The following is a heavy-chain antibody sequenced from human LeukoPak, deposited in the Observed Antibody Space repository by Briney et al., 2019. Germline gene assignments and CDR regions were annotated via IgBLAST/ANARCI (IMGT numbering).Heavy chain of an antibody. Sequence: GASVKVSCKVSGYTLTELSMHWVRQAPGKGLEWMGGFDPEDGETIYAQKFQGRVTMTEDTSTDTAYMELSSLRSEDTAVYYCATDLGYSSSRDVWGQGTTVTVSS. CDR1: GYTLTELS. CDR3: ATDLGYSSSRDV. D-gene: IGHD6-13*01. V-gene: IGHV1-24*01. CDR2: FDPEDGET. J-gene: IGHJ6*02.